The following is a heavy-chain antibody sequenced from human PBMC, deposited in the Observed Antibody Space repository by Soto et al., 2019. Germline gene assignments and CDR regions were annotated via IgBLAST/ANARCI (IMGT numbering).Heavy chain of an antibody. CDR2: IIPILGIA. Sequence: QVQLVQSGAEVKKPGSSVKVSCKASGGTFSSYTISWVRQAPGQGLEWMGRIIPILGIANYAQKFQGRVTITADKSTSTAYMELSSLRSEDTAVYYCARDYYDSIEPPPWGQGTLVTVSS. CDR3: ARDYYDSIEPPP. CDR1: GGTFSSYT. V-gene: IGHV1-69*02. D-gene: IGHD3-22*01. J-gene: IGHJ5*02.